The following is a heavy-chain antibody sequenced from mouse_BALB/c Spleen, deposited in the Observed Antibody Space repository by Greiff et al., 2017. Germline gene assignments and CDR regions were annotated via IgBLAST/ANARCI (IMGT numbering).Heavy chain of an antibody. CDR3: ARPYGNYDYYAMDY. D-gene: IGHD2-1*01. V-gene: IGHV1-12*01. CDR1: GYTFTSYN. CDR2: IYPGNGDT. Sequence: QVQLQQPGAELVKPGASVKMSCKASGYTFTSYNMHWVKQTPGQGLEWIGAIYPGNGDTSYNQKFKGKGTLTADKSSSTAYMQLSSLTSEDSAVYYCARPYGNYDYYAMDYWGQGTSVTVSS. J-gene: IGHJ4*01.